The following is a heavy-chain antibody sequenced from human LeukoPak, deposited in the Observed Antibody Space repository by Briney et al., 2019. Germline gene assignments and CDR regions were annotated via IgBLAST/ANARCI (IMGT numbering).Heavy chain of an antibody. V-gene: IGHV4-39*05. CDR2: IYYSGST. CDR1: GGSISSSIYY. CDR3: VGRGGYCSGGSCYAE. J-gene: IGHJ4*02. D-gene: IGHD2-15*01. Sequence: SETPSLTCTVSGGSISSSIYYWGWIRQPPGKGLEWIGSIYYSGSTYYNPSLKSRVTISVDTSKNQFSLNLSSVTAADTAVYYCVGRGGYCSGGSCYAEWGQGTLVSVSS.